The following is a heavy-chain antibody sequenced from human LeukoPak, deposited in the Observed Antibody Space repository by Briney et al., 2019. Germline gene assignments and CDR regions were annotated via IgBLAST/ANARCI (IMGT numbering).Heavy chain of an antibody. CDR3: AKRAMNSGSPRGFDY. D-gene: IGHD1-26*01. J-gene: IGHJ4*02. CDR1: GFTFSTYA. Sequence: GASLRLSCAASGFTFSTYAMHWVRQAPGRGLEWVSAIGTSVSSIYYADSVKGRFTISRDNSKKTVYLQMNNLRGDDTAVYCCAKRAMNSGSPRGFDYWGQGTLVTVSS. CDR2: IGTSVSSI. V-gene: IGHV3-23*01.